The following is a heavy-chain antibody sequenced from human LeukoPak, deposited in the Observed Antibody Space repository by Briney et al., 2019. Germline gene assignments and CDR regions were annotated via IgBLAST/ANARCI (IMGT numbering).Heavy chain of an antibody. V-gene: IGHV4-39*07. D-gene: IGHD3-10*01. CDR2: IYYSGST. Sequence: PSETLSLTCTVSGGSISSTSYYWGWIRQPPGKGLEWIASIYYSGSTYDNPSLKSRVTISVDTSKNQFSLKLSSVAAADTAVYYCARYGSGSYWELYWGQGTLVTVSS. CDR3: ARYGSGSYWELY. CDR1: GGSISSTSYY. J-gene: IGHJ4*02.